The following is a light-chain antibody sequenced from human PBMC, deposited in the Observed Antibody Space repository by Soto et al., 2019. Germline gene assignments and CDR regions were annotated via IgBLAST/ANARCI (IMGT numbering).Light chain of an antibody. CDR3: SPFTTSSTFV. Sequence: QSVLAQPASVSGSPGQSITISCTGTSSDVGHYNYVSWFQQHPGKVPKLLIYDVSSWPSGIPDRFSGSKSGNTASLTISGLQAEDEADYYCSPFTTSSTFVFGTGTKVTVL. CDR1: SSDVGHYNY. CDR2: DVS. V-gene: IGLV2-14*01. J-gene: IGLJ1*01.